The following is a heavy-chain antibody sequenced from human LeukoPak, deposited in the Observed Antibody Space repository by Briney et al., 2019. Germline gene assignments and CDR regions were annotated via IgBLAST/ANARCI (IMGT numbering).Heavy chain of an antibody. V-gene: IGHV3-7*01. CDR3: ARWTGVIAQ. J-gene: IGHJ4*02. CDR2: IKQDGSVE. CDR1: GFTVQNYW. D-gene: IGHD3-10*01. Sequence: PEGSLRLSCAASGFTVQNYWMYWVRQAPGKWPEWVANIKQDGSVEHYLDSVQGRFTISRDNANNSLTLQMNSLIAEDTAVYYCARWTGVIAQWGQGTLVTVSS.